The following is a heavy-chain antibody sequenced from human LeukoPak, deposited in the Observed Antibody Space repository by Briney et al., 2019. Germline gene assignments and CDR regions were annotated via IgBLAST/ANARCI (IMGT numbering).Heavy chain of an antibody. CDR2: IYPGDSDT. Sequence: GESLEISCKGSGYSFTSYWIGWVRQMPGKGLEWMGIIYPGDSDTRYSPSFQGQVTISADKSISTAYLQWSSLKASDTAMYYCAGRPYGGPRDLYYFDYWGQGTLVTVS. J-gene: IGHJ4*02. CDR3: AGRPYGGPRDLYYFDY. D-gene: IGHD4/OR15-4a*01. V-gene: IGHV5-51*01. CDR1: GYSFTSYW.